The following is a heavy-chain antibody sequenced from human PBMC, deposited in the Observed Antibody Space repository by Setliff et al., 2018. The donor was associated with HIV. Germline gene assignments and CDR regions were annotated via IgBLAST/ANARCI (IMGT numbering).Heavy chain of an antibody. CDR3: ARASAAAGKAYYYYGMDV. J-gene: IGHJ6*02. CDR2: IYPGDSDT. D-gene: IGHD6-13*01. CDR1: GGTFSSYV. V-gene: IGHV5-51*01. Sequence: KVSCKASGGTFSSYVISWVRQMPGKGLEWMGIIYPGDSDTRYSPSFQGQVTISADKSISTAYLQWSSLKASDTAMYYCARASAAAGKAYYYYGMDVWGQGTTVTVSS.